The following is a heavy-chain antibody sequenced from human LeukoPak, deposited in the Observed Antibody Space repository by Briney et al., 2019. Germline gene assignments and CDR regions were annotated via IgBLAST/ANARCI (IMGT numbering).Heavy chain of an antibody. D-gene: IGHD6-19*01. V-gene: IGHV3-13*01. CDR3: ARGGIQVSGIDEFDY. J-gene: IGHJ4*02. CDR2: FGIRGDT. CDR1: GFTFIDYD. Sequence: GGSLRLSCAASGFTFIDYDMHWVRHVIGKGLEWVSAFGIRGDTHYSGSVKGRFTISRENAESSLYLQMNSLRAEDTAVYYCARGGIQVSGIDEFDYWGQGTLVTVSS.